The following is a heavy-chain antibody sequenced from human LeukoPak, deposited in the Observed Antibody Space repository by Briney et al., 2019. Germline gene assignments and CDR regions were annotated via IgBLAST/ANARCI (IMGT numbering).Heavy chain of an antibody. CDR2: IKQDGSEK. D-gene: IGHD2-2*01. J-gene: IGHJ4*02. Sequence: GGSLRLSCAASGFTFSSYWMSWVRQAPGKGLEWVANIKQDGSEKYYVDSVKGRFTISRDNAKNTLYLQMNSLRAEDTAVYYCASSDIVVVPADYYFDYWGQGTLVTVSS. CDR1: GFTFSSYW. V-gene: IGHV3-7*01. CDR3: ASSDIVVVPADYYFDY.